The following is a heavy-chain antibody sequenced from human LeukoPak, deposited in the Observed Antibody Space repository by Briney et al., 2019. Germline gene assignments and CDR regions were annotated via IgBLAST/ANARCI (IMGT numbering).Heavy chain of an antibody. CDR3: AKDRGTTIFGVVIITMDV. Sequence: GGSLRLSCAASGFTFSSYGMHWVRQAPGKGLEWVAFIRYDGSNKYYADSVKGRFTISRDNSKNTLYLQMNSLRAEDTAVYYCAKDRGTTIFGVVIITMDVWGKGTTVTVSS. V-gene: IGHV3-30*02. CDR1: GFTFSSYG. CDR2: IRYDGSNK. J-gene: IGHJ6*04. D-gene: IGHD3-3*01.